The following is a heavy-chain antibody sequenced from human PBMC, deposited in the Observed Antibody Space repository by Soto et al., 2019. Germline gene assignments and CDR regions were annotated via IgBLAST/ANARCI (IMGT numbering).Heavy chain of an antibody. CDR3: ARYRSYSSSWYVHYYYGMDV. CDR1: GYTFTGYY. V-gene: IGHV1-2*02. CDR2: INPNSGGT. Sequence: ASVKVSCKASGYTFTGYYMHWVRQAPGQGLEWMGWINPNSGGTNYAQKFQGRVTMTRDTSISTAYMELSRLRSDDTAVYYCARYRSYSSSWYVHYYYGMDVWGQGTTLTRLL. D-gene: IGHD6-13*01. J-gene: IGHJ6*02.